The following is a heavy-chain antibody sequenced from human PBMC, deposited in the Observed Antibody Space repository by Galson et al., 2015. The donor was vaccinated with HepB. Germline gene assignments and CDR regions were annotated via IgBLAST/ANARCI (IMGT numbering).Heavy chain of an antibody. J-gene: IGHJ4*02. Sequence: SLRLSCAASGFTFSNAWMSWVRQAPGKGLEWVGRIKSKTDGGTTDYAAPVKGRFTISRDDSKNTLYLQMNSLKTEDTAVYYCTTDPVGATTYYFDYWGQGTLVTVSS. CDR2: IKSKTDGGTT. CDR3: TTDPVGATTYYFDY. CDR1: GFTFSNAW. D-gene: IGHD1-26*01. V-gene: IGHV3-15*01.